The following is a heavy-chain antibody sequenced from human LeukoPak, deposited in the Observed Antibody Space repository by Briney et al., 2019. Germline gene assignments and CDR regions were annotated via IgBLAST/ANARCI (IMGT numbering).Heavy chain of an antibody. V-gene: IGHV3-11*01. CDR2: IDTTGSTI. CDR3: ASGGIYYGAAFDF. J-gene: IGHJ4*02. D-gene: IGHD1-26*01. CDR1: GFTFSDYY. Sequence: GGSLRLSCAASGFTFSDYYMSWIRQAPGKGLEWISDIDTTGSTIYYADSLKGRFTISRDNAKNSLYLQMNSLRAEDTAFYYCASGGIYYGAAFDFWGQGTLVTVSS.